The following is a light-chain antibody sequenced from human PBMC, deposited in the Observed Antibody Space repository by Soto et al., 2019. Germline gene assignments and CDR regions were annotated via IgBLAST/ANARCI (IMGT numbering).Light chain of an antibody. V-gene: IGKV3-20*01. CDR3: QQYGSSLYT. J-gene: IGKJ2*01. CDR2: DAS. Sequence: EIVLMQSPGTLSLSPGERATLSCRASQSVSSSYLAWYQQKPGQAPRLLIYDASSRATGIPDRFSGSGSGTDFTLTINRLEPEDFAVYYCQQYGSSLYTFGQGTKLEIK. CDR1: QSVSSSY.